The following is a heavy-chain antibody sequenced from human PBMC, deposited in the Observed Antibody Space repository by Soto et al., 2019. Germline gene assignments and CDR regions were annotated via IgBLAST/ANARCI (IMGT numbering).Heavy chain of an antibody. CDR3: ARDDPTVTTQHYYYYMDV. CDR2: INPNSGGT. J-gene: IGHJ6*03. V-gene: IGHV1-2*04. CDR1: GYTFTGYY. D-gene: IGHD4-17*01. Sequence: ASVKVSCKASGYTFTGYYMHWVRQAPGQGLEWMGWINPNSGGTNYAQKFQGWVTMTRDTSISTAYMELSSLRSEDTAVYYCARDDPTVTTQHYYYYMDVWGKGTTVTVSS.